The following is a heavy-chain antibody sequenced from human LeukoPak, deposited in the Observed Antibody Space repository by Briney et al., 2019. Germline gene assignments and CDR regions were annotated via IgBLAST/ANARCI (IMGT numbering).Heavy chain of an antibody. J-gene: IGHJ3*02. CDR1: GYTFTSYY. Sequence: ASVKVSCKASGYTFTSYYIHWVRQAPGQGLEWMGWMNPNSGNTGYAQKFQGRVTMTRNTSISTAYMELSSLRSEDTAVYYCARKKDPDAFDIWGQGTMVTVSS. CDR3: ARKKDPDAFDI. CDR2: MNPNSGNT. V-gene: IGHV1-8*02.